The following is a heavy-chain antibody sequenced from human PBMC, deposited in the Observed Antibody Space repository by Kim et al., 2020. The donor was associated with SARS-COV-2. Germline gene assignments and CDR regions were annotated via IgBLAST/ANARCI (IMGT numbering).Heavy chain of an antibody. CDR1: GFTFSDYY. CDR3: ARLRSTSVYYFDY. V-gene: IGHV3-11*03. CDR2: ISSSSSYT. Sequence: GGSLRLSCAASGFTFSDYYMSWIRQAPGKGLEWVSYISSSSSYTNYADSVKGRFTISRDNAKNSLYLQMNSLRAEDTAVYYCARLRSTSVYYFDYWGQGTLVTVSS. D-gene: IGHD2-2*01. J-gene: IGHJ4*02.